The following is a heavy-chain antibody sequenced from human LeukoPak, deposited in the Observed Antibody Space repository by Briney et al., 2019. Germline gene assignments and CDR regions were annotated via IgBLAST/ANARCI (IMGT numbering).Heavy chain of an antibody. D-gene: IGHD6-6*01. CDR3: ARGPNSNWSGLDF. Sequence: PGGSLRLPCIASGFSFSGHWMHWARQLPGKGLVWVSRISPTGSTTSYADSVKGRFTVSRDNAKNTLYLQVNNLGAEDTAVYYCARGPNSNWSGLDFWGQGTLLTVSS. V-gene: IGHV3-74*01. CDR2: ISPTGSTT. J-gene: IGHJ4*02. CDR1: GFSFSGHW.